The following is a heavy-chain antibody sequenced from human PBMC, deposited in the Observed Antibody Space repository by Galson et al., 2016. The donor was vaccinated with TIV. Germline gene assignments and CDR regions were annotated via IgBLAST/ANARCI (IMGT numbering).Heavy chain of an antibody. Sequence: SVKVSCKVSGNSLNELVIHWVRQAPGKGLEWMGGFDPEVSKTVYAQMLQGRVTMAADPSRNTAYMELSSLRFEDTAVYYCATVAWFPGLSLDNWGQGTLVTVSS. CDR2: FDPEVSKT. CDR1: GNSLNELV. D-gene: IGHD2/OR15-2a*01. CDR3: ATVAWFPGLSLDN. J-gene: IGHJ4*02. V-gene: IGHV1-24*01.